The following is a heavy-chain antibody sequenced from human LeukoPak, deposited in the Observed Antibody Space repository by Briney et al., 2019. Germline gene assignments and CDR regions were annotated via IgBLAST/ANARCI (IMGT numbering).Heavy chain of an antibody. D-gene: IGHD6-13*01. CDR1: RFTFSAYS. CDR2: ISGSGGNT. CDR3: ARGGILYGMDV. J-gene: IGHJ6*02. V-gene: IGHV3-23*01. Sequence: GGSLRLSCAASRFTFSAYSMSWVRHAPGKGLEWVSAISGSGGNTYYADSVKGRFTISRDNSKNTLYLQMNSLRAEDTAAYYCARGGILYGMDVWGQGTTVTVSS.